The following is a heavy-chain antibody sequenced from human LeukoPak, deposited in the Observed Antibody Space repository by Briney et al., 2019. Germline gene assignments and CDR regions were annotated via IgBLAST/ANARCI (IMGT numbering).Heavy chain of an antibody. V-gene: IGHV6-1*01. Sequence: SQTLSLTCAISGDSVSTNSVAWNWIRQSPSSGLEWLGRTYHRSKWSNDYAVSVTSRITINPDTSKNQFSLQLNSVTPDDTALSYCARGKYSGFDLWGQGTMVTVSS. J-gene: IGHJ3*01. CDR1: GDSVSTNSVA. CDR2: TYHRSKWSN. D-gene: IGHD2-15*01. CDR3: ARGKYSGFDL.